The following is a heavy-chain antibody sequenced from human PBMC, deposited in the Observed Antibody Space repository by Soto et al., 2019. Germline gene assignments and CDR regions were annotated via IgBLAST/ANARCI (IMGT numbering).Heavy chain of an antibody. CDR2: ISSSSTI. Sequence: LRLSCAASGFTFSSYSMNWVRQAPGKGLEWVSYISSSSTIYYADSVKGRFTISRDNAKNSLYLQMNSLRAEDTAVYYCARSKSRYYGAFYIWGQGTMVTVSS. J-gene: IGHJ3*02. D-gene: IGHD3-16*01. CDR1: GFTFSSYS. CDR3: ARSKSRYYGAFYI. V-gene: IGHV3-48*01.